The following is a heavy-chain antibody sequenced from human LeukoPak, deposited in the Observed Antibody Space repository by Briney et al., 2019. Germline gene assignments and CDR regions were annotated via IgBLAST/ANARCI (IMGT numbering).Heavy chain of an antibody. J-gene: IGHJ4*02. D-gene: IGHD3-10*01. Sequence: GGSLRLSCAASGFTFSSYAMSWVRQAPGKGLEWVSAISGSGGSTYYADSVEGRFTLSRDNSKNTLYLQMNSLRAEDTAVYYCAKVRTMVRGVIPPLDFDYWGQGTLVTVSS. CDR1: GFTFSSYA. V-gene: IGHV3-23*01. CDR3: AKVRTMVRGVIPPLDFDY. CDR2: ISGSGGST.